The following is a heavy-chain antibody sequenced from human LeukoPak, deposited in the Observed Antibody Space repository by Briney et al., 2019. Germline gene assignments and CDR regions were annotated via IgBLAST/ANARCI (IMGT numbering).Heavy chain of an antibody. CDR2: INVSGGTT. Sequence: GGSLRLSCAASGFTFTNYGMSWVRQAPGKGLEWVSTINVSGGTTYYADSVKGRFTISRDNSKNTLYLQVNSLRAEDTAVYFCARGAGSNWFAPWGQGTLVTVSS. V-gene: IGHV3-23*01. D-gene: IGHD6-25*01. J-gene: IGHJ5*02. CDR3: ARGAGSNWFAP. CDR1: GFTFTNYG.